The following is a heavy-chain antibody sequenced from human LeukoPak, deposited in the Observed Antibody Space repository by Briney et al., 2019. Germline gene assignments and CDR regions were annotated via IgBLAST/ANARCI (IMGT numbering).Heavy chain of an antibody. Sequence: ASVKVSCKASGYTFTGYYMHWVRQAPGQGLEWMGWINPNSGGTNYAQKFQGRVTMTRDTSISTAYMELSRLRSDDTAVYYCARDGHGGYVGGFDYWGQGTLVTVSS. CDR2: INPNSGGT. J-gene: IGHJ4*02. CDR1: GYTFTGYY. D-gene: IGHD5-12*01. CDR3: ARDGHGGYVGGFDY. V-gene: IGHV1-2*02.